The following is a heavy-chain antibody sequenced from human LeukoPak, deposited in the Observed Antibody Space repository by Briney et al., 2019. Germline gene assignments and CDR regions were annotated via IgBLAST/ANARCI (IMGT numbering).Heavy chain of an antibody. CDR2: ISSSGSTI. CDR3: ARYVPRRADAFDI. D-gene: IGHD2-2*01. CDR1: GFTFSSYE. J-gene: IGHJ3*02. V-gene: IGHV3-48*03. Sequence: GGSLRLSCAASGFTFSSYEMNWVRQAPGKGLEWVSYISSSGSTIYYADSVKGRFTISRDNAKNSLYLQMNSLRAEDTAVYYCARYVPRRADAFDIWGQGTMVTVSS.